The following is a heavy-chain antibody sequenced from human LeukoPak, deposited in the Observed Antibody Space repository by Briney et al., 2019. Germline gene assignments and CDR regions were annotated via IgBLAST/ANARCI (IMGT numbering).Heavy chain of an antibody. D-gene: IGHD3-10*01. Sequence: SQTLSLTCAVSGGSISSGGYSWSWIRKPPGKGLEWIGYIYHSGSTYYNPSLKSRVTISVDRSKNQFSLKLSSVTAADTAVYYCAGTMVRGVIRSLDYWGQGTLVTVSS. CDR2: IYHSGST. V-gene: IGHV4-30-2*01. J-gene: IGHJ4*02. CDR3: AGTMVRGVIRSLDY. CDR1: GGSISSGGYS.